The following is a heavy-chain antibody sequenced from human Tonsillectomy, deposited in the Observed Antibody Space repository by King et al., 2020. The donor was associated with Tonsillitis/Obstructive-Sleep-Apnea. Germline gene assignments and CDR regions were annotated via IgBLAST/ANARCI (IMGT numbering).Heavy chain of an antibody. CDR3: ASDYYDSSGYYHGYFQH. D-gene: IGHD3-22*01. J-gene: IGHJ1*01. CDR2: SRPNNGDT. CDR1: GYTFTSYD. Sequence: VQLVESGAEVKKPGASVKVSCKASGYTFTSYDITWVRQAPGQALEWMGWSRPNNGDTNYAQKLQGRVTMTSDTSTTTAYMELRSLRSDDTAVYYCASDYYDSSGYYHGYFQHWGQGTLVTVSS. V-gene: IGHV1-18*01.